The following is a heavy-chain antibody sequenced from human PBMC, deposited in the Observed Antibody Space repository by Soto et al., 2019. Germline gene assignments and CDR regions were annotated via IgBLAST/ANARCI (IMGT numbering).Heavy chain of an antibody. D-gene: IGHD3-3*01. CDR1: GYHLTRYY. J-gene: IGHJ4*01. Sequence: ACVKVYCKASGYHLTRYYMNWVRQALGQGLEWLGIINPSGGYTTYAQRFLGRVTMTSDTSTSTVHMELGSLTSEDTAVYYCARVGGFVVVHDLHAHCGQGTPVLVS. CDR2: INPSGGYT. CDR3: ARVGGFVVVHDLHAH. V-gene: IGHV1-46*03.